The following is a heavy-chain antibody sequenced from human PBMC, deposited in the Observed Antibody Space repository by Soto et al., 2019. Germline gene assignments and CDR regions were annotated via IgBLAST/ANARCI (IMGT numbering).Heavy chain of an antibody. CDR2: IYYSGST. CDR3: ARVSEVYYYGSGSRAPLMDV. D-gene: IGHD3-10*01. Sequence: QVQLQESGPGLVKPSQTLSLTCTVSGGSISSGGYYWSWIRQHPGKGLEWIGYIYYSGSTYYNPSLKSRVTISLDTSKNQFSLKLSSVTAADTAVYYCARVSEVYYYGSGSRAPLMDVWGQGTTVTVSS. J-gene: IGHJ6*02. CDR1: GGSISSGGYY. V-gene: IGHV4-31*03.